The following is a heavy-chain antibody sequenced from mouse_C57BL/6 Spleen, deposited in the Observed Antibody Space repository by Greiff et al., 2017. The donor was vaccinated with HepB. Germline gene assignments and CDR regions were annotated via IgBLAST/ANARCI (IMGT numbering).Heavy chain of an antibody. Sequence: DVQLQESGPELVKPGDSVKISCKASGYSFTGYFMNWVMQSHGKSLEWIGRINPYNGDTFYNQKFKGKATLTVDKSSSTAHMELRSLTSEDSAVYYCARDYGSSYGYYAMDYWGQGTSVTVSS. D-gene: IGHD1-1*01. V-gene: IGHV1-20*01. CDR3: ARDYGSSYGYYAMDY. CDR2: INPYNGDT. CDR1: GYSFTGYF. J-gene: IGHJ4*01.